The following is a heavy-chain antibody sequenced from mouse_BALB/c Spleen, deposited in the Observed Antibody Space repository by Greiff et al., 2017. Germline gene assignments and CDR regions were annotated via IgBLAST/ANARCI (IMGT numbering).Heavy chain of an antibody. Sequence: DVHLVESGGDLVKPGGSLKLSCAASGFTFSSYGMSWVRQTPDKRLEWVATISSGGSYTYYPDSVKGRFTISRDNAKNTLYLQMSSLKSEDTAMYYCARHPYGYNAMDYWGQGTSVTVSS. CDR2: ISSGGSYT. V-gene: IGHV5-6*01. D-gene: IGHD1-2*01. J-gene: IGHJ4*01. CDR1: GFTFSSYG. CDR3: ARHPYGYNAMDY.